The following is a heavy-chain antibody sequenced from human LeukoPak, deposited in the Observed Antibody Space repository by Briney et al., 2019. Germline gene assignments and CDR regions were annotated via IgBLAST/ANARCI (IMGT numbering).Heavy chain of an antibody. CDR3: ARDAASGSYWTFDY. J-gene: IGHJ4*02. V-gene: IGHV3-21*01. CDR2: ISSSSSYI. Sequence: GGSLRLSCAASGFTFSSYSMNWVRQAPGKGLEWVSSISSSSSYIYYADSVKGRFTISRDNAKNSLYLQMNSLRAEDTPVYYCARDAASGSYWTFDYWGQGTLVTVSS. CDR1: GFTFSSYS. D-gene: IGHD1-26*01.